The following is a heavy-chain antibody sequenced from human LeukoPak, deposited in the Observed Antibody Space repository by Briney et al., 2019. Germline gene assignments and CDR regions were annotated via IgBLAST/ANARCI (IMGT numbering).Heavy chain of an antibody. D-gene: IGHD3-3*01. CDR2: INHSGST. CDR1: GGSFSGYY. Sequence: PSETLSLTCAVYGGSFSGYYWSWIRQPPGKGLEWIGEINHSGSTNYNPSLKSRVTISVDTSKNQFSLKLSSVTAADTAVYYCARSNIRFLEWLSHWGQGTLVTVSS. V-gene: IGHV4-34*01. J-gene: IGHJ4*02. CDR3: ARSNIRFLEWLSH.